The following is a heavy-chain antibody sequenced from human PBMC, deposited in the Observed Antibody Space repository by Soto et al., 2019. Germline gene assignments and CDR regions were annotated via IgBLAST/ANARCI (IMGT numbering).Heavy chain of an antibody. CDR2: ISSSGSTI. J-gene: IGHJ6*03. V-gene: IGHV3-11*01. D-gene: IGHD4-17*01. CDR3: ARDSKGAVTTGRHYYYMDV. Sequence: GESLKISCAASGFTFSDYYMSWIRQAPGKGLEWVSYISSSGSTIYYADSVKGRFTISRDNAKNSLYLQMNSLRAEDTAVYYCARDSKGAVTTGRHYYYMDVWGKGTTVTVSS. CDR1: GFTFSDYY.